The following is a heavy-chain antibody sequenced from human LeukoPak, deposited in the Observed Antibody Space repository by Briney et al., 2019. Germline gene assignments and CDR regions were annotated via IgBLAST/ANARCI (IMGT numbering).Heavy chain of an antibody. D-gene: IGHD3-22*01. CDR1: GFTFNNSW. J-gene: IGHJ3*02. CDR2: INSDGTR. CDR3: ASPRSGDRGGYHDPCDI. V-gene: IGHV3-74*01. Sequence: GGSLRLSCACSGFTFNNSWMHWVRQAPRKGLVWVSRINSDGTRSYADSVKGRFTISRDNAKNTLFLQMNGLRVEDTAVYFCASPRSGDRGGYHDPCDIWGQGTMVTVPS.